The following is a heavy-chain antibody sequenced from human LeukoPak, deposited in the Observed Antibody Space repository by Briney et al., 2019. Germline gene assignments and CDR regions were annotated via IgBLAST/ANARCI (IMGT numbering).Heavy chain of an antibody. V-gene: IGHV3-7*01. Sequence: GGSLRLSCVGSGFTFSNGWMNWVRQAPGKGLEWVAHIKQDGSQEYYVDSVKGRFTISRDSAKNSLYLQMNSLRAEDTAVYYCARGVPYDSWSGPHYSDYWGQGTLVTVSS. D-gene: IGHD3-3*01. CDR3: ARGVPYDSWSGPHYSDY. CDR2: IKQDGSQE. J-gene: IGHJ4*02. CDR1: GFTFSNGW.